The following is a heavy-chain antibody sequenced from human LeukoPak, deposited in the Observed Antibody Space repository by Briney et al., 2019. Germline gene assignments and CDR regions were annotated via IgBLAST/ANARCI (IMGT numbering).Heavy chain of an antibody. J-gene: IGHJ4*02. D-gene: IGHD3-22*01. CDR3: ASFRYYDSSGYFYY. V-gene: IGHV4-59*01. CDR1: GGSTSSYY. Sequence: PSETLSLTCTVSGGSTSSYYWSWIRQPPGKGLEWIGYIYYSGSTNYNPSLKSRVTISVDTSKNQFSLKLSSVTAADTAVYYCASFRYYDSSGYFYYWGQGTLVTVSS. CDR2: IYYSGST.